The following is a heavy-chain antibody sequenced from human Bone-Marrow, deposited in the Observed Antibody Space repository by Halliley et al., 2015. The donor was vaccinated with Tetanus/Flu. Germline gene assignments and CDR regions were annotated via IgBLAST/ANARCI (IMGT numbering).Heavy chain of an antibody. V-gene: IGHV1-46*01. Sequence: GVIRPGGVTASSAQKFQGRVPMTRNTSTSTVYMELSSRRSKDTAVYYCARAYGYGDYQTTFDYWGQGTLVTVSS. J-gene: IGHJ4*02. CDR3: ARAYGYGDYQTTFDY. D-gene: IGHD4-17*01. CDR2: IRPGGVTA.